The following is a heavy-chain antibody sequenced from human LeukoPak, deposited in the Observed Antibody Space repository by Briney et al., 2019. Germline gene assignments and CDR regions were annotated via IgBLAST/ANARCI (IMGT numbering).Heavy chain of an antibody. CDR2: ISRSNSTA. D-gene: IGHD3-10*02. J-gene: IGHJ6*04. CDR1: GFTFSSYS. V-gene: IGHV3-48*01. CDR3: AELGITMIGGV. Sequence: GGSLRLSCVVSGFTFSSYSMTWVRQAPGKGLEWVSYISRSNSTAYYADSVEGRFTISRDNAKNSLYLQMNSLRAEDTAVYYCAELGITMIGGVWGKGTTVTISS.